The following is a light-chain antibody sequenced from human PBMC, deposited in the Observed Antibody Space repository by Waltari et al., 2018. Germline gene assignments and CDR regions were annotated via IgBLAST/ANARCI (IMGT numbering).Light chain of an antibody. CDR2: WAS. CDR3: QQYYGTPCT. Sequence: DIVMTQSPDSPAVSLGERATSNCKSSQRVLSNSNNKRYLAWYQQKPGQPPKLLIYWASTRESGVPDRFSGSGSGTDFTLTISSLQAEDVAVYYCQQYYGTPCTFGGGTKVEMK. CDR1: QRVLSNSNNKRY. J-gene: IGKJ4*01. V-gene: IGKV4-1*01.